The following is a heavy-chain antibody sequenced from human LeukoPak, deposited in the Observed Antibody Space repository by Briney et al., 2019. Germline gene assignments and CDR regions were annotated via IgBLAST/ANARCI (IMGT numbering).Heavy chain of an antibody. Sequence: GGSLRLSCAASGFTFDDYGMSWVRQAPGKGLEWVSGINWNGGSTGYADSVKGRFTISRDNAKKSLYLQMNSLRAEDTAVYYCARASSSWYYFDNWGQGTQVTVSS. D-gene: IGHD6-13*01. V-gene: IGHV3-20*04. CDR2: INWNGGST. J-gene: IGHJ4*02. CDR3: ARASSSWYYFDN. CDR1: GFTFDDYG.